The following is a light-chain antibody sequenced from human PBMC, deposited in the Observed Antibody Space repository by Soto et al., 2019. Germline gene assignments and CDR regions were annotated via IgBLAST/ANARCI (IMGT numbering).Light chain of an antibody. V-gene: IGKV1-5*01. CDR2: DAS. CDR1: QDIVTY. CDR3: QHYTLSSGP. Sequence: IHMTQSPSTVSASVGDSVTISCRASQDIVTYLAWYQQKPGRAPKLLIFDASTLQSGVSPRFRGSGSGSEFSLTISNLQPDDAGVYFCQHYTLSSGPFGGGTRVE. J-gene: IGKJ4*02.